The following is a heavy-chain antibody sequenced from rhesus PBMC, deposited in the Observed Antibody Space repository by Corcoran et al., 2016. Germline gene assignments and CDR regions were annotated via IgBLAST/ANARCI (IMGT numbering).Heavy chain of an antibody. V-gene: IGHV3S42*01. Sequence: EIQLVESGGGLVKPGGSLTLSCAASGVPFSSHWVDWVRQTPGKGLEWISAITSGGDNTYYADSVKGRFTVSRDNSKNTLSLQMNSLRPEDTAVYYCTKDGYWGQGVLVTVSS. J-gene: IGHJ4*01. CDR1: GVPFSSHW. CDR2: ITSGGDNT. CDR3: TKDGY.